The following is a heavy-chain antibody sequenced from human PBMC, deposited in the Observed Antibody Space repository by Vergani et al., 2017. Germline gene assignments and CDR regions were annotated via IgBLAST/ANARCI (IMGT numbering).Heavy chain of an antibody. CDR2: ISWNSGSI. V-gene: IGHV3-9*01. J-gene: IGHJ4*02. D-gene: IGHD3-10*01. CDR3: AREYYGSANY. CDR1: GFTFDDYA. Sequence: EVQLVESGGGLVQPGRSLRLSCAASGFTFDDYAMHWVRQAPGKGLEWVSGISWNSGSIGYADSVKGRFTISRDNAKNSLYLQMNSLRAEDTAVYYCAREYYGSANYWGQGTLVTVSS.